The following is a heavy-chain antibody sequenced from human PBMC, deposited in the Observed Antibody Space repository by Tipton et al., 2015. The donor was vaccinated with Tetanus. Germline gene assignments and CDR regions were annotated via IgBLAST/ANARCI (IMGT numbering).Heavy chain of an antibody. V-gene: IGHV4-34*01. Sequence: TLSLTCAVSGGSFSGFYWSWIRQPPGKGLEWIGEINHRGGTSYNPSLKSRVTISVDTSKNQFSLNMSSVTAADTAVYFCARRSYCTSSRCFDAFDLWGPGTRVTVSS. CDR1: GGSFSGFY. CDR3: ARRSYCTSSRCFDAFDL. D-gene: IGHD2-8*01. J-gene: IGHJ3*01. CDR2: INHRGGT.